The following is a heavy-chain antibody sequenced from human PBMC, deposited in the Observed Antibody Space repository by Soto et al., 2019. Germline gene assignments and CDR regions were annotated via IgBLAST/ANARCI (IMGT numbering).Heavy chain of an antibody. V-gene: IGHV3-21*01. CDR3: AREGVQHGSGPYYYYGMDV. Sequence: GGSLRLSCAASGFTVSSNYMSWVRQAPGKGLEWVSSISSSSSYIYYADSVKGRFTISRDNAKNSLYLQMNGLRAEDTAVYYCAREGVQHGSGPYYYYGMDVWGQGTTVTVSS. D-gene: IGHD3-10*01. CDR1: GFTVSSNY. J-gene: IGHJ6*02. CDR2: ISSSSSYI.